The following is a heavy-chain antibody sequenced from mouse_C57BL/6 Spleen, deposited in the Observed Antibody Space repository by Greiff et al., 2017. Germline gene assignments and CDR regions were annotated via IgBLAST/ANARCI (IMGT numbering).Heavy chain of an antibody. CDR1: GYAFSSYW. CDR2: IYPGDGDT. J-gene: IGHJ2*01. D-gene: IGHD2-3*01. CDR3: ARPLDGPMDY. Sequence: VQLQQSGASVKISCKASGYAFSSYWMHWVKQRPGKGLEWIGQIYPGDGDTNYNGKFKGKATLTADKSSSTAYLRLSSLTSEDSAVYFGARPLDGPMDYWGQGTTLTVSS. V-gene: IGHV1-80*01.